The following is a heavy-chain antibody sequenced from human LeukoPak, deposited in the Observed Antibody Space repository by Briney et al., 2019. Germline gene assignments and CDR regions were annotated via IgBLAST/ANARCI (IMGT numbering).Heavy chain of an antibody. J-gene: IGHJ4*02. CDR1: GFTVSTNY. D-gene: IGHD3-10*01. Sequence: GGSLRLSCAASGFTVSTNYMSWVRQAPGKGLEWVSVIYSGGSIYNTNSAKGRFTISSDNSKNTLYLQMNSLRAEDTAVYYCARGAITMVRGWEFDYGGQGTLVAVSS. CDR2: IYSGGSI. CDR3: ARGAITMVRGWEFDY. V-gene: IGHV3-66*01.